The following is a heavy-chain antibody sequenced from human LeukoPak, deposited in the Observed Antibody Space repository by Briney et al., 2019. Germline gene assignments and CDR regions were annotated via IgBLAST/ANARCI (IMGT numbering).Heavy chain of an antibody. CDR1: GYTFTSYD. V-gene: IGHV1-8*01. CDR2: MNPNSGVT. D-gene: IGHD3-16*02. CDR3: ARGPSYPKSGDYPNYYFDY. J-gene: IGHJ4*02. Sequence: GASVKVSCKASGYTFTSYDINWVRQATGQGLEWMGWMNPNSGVTGYAQKFQGRVSMTRDTSISTAYMELSSLRSEDTSVSVCARGPSYPKSGDYPNYYFDYWGQGTLVTVSS.